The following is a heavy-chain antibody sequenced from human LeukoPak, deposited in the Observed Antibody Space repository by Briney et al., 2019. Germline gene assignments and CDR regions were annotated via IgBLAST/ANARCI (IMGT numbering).Heavy chain of an antibody. CDR1: GGSIRSSYYY. D-gene: IGHD2-2*01. J-gene: IGHJ4*02. V-gene: IGHV4-39*07. CDR3: ARVKVVVPRRGSYVDY. Sequence: SETLSLTCTVSGGSIRSSYYYWGWIRQPPGKGLEWIGEINHSGSTNYNPSLKSRVTISVDTSKNQFSLKLSSVTAADTAVYYCARVKVVVPRRGSYVDYWGQGTLVTVSS. CDR2: INHSGST.